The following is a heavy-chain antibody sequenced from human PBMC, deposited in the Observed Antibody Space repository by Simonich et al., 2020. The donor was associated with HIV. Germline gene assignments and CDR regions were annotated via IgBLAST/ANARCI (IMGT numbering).Heavy chain of an antibody. V-gene: IGHV3-23*01. Sequence: EVQLLESGGGLVQPGGSLRLSCTASGFTFRNCAMSWVRQAPGKGLEWVSAISGSGGRKYYKDSVKGRFTISRDNSKTTLHLQMNSLRAEDTAIYYCAKALSSSSYYFDYWGQGTLVTVSS. CDR2: ISGSGGRK. CDR3: AKALSSSSYYFDY. CDR1: GFTFRNCA. J-gene: IGHJ4*02. D-gene: IGHD6-6*01.